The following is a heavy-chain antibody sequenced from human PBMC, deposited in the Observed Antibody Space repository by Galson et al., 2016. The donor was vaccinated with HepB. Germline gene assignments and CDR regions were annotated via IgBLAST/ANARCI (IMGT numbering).Heavy chain of an antibody. CDR3: VMVELYDSGGYYLYYFDY. CDR2: TTPRFGTA. Sequence: SVKVSCKASGGTFSNFAINWVRQAPGQGLEWMGGTTPRFGTANYPQKFQGRVTITADKSTNTAFMELSRLGPEDTAVYYCVMVELYDSGGYYLYYFDYWGQGTLVTVSS. D-gene: IGHD3-22*01. V-gene: IGHV1-69*06. CDR1: GGTFSNFA. J-gene: IGHJ4*02.